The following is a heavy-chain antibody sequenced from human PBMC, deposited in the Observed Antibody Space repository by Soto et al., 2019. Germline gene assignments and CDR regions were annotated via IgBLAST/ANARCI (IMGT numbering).Heavy chain of an antibody. CDR3: ARDRGVAVPGGAFDI. CDR1: GFTFSSYG. J-gene: IGHJ3*02. V-gene: IGHV3-33*01. Sequence: QVQLVESGGGVVQPGRSLRLSCAASGFTFSSYGMHWVRQAPGKGLEWVAVIWYDGSNKYYADSVKGRFTISRDNSKNTLYLQMSSLRAEESAVYYCARDRGVAVPGGAFDIWGQGTMVTVSS. CDR2: IWYDGSNK. D-gene: IGHD6-19*01.